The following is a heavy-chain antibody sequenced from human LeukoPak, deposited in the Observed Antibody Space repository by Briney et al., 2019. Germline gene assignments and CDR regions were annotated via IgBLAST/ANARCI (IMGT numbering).Heavy chain of an antibody. V-gene: IGHV3-74*01. D-gene: IGHD3-16*01. Sequence: PTGGSLRLSCAASGFTFSSYWMNWVRQAPGKGLVWVSRIASDGSSTTYADSVKGRLSISRDNAKNTLYLQMSNLRAEDTAVYFCARGGGLDVWGQGATVTVSS. CDR3: ARGGGLDV. CDR2: IASDGSST. J-gene: IGHJ6*02. CDR1: GFTFSSYW.